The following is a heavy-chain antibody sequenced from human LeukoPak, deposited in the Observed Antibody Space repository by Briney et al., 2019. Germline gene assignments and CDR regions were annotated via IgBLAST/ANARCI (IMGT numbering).Heavy chain of an antibody. Sequence: ASVKVSCKASGYTVTSYYMHWVRQAPGQGLEWMGILNPSGGSTSYAQKFQGRATLTRATSTSTVYMELSSLRSEDTAVYYCARPYSSSSYYYGMDVWGQGTTVTVSS. CDR2: LNPSGGST. J-gene: IGHJ6*02. D-gene: IGHD6-6*01. CDR3: ARPYSSSSYYYGMDV. V-gene: IGHV1-46*01. CDR1: GYTVTSYY.